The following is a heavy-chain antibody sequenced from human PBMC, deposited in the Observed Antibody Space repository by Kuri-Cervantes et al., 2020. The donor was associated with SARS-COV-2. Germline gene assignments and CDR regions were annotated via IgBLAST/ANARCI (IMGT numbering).Heavy chain of an antibody. Sequence: GESLKISCAASGFTFSNAWMSWVRQAPGKGLEWVGRIRSKANSYATAYAASVKGRFTISRDDSKNTAYLQMNSLKTEDTAVYYCTGGEPDAFDIWGQGTMVTVSS. CDR3: TGGEPDAFDI. J-gene: IGHJ3*02. CDR1: GFTFSNAW. D-gene: IGHD1-14*01. V-gene: IGHV3-73*01. CDR2: IRSKANSYAT.